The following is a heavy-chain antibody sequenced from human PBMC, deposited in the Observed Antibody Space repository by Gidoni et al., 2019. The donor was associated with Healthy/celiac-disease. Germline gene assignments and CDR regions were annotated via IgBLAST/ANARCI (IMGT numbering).Heavy chain of an antibody. J-gene: IGHJ4*02. Sequence: QMQLQESGSALVKPLETLSLTCAGSGGSISSGGYSWSWIRAPPGKALEWIGYIYHSWSTYSNPSLKSRVTISVDRSKNQFSLKLSSVTAADTAVYYCARVTAMVIFDYWGQETLVTVSS. D-gene: IGHD5-18*01. V-gene: IGHV4-30-2*01. CDR2: IYHSWST. CDR3: ARVTAMVIFDY. CDR1: GGSISSGGYS.